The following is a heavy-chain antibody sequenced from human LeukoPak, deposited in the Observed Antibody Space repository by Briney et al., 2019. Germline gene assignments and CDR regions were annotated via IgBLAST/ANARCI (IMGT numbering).Heavy chain of an antibody. CDR3: ARYGDSYNQDAFDI. J-gene: IGHJ3*02. V-gene: IGHV4-59*01. CDR1: GGSISSYY. D-gene: IGHD5-24*01. Sequence: PSETLSLTCTVSGGSISSYYWSWIRQPPGKGLEWIGYIYYSGSTNYNPSLKSRVTVSVDTSKNQFSLKLSSVTAADTVVYYCARYGDSYNQDAFDIWRQGTMVTVST. CDR2: IYYSGST.